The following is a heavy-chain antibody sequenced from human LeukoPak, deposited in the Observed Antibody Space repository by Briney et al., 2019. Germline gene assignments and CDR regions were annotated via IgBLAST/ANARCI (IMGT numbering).Heavy chain of an antibody. Sequence: SETLSLTCAVYGGSFSGYYWSWIRQPPGKGLEWIGEINHSGSTNYNPSLKSRVTISVDTSKNHFSLKLSSVTAADTAVYYCARSSGSYYFDYWGQGTLVTVSS. J-gene: IGHJ4*02. CDR2: INHSGST. D-gene: IGHD3-22*01. CDR3: ARSSGSYYFDY. V-gene: IGHV4-34*01. CDR1: GGSFSGYY.